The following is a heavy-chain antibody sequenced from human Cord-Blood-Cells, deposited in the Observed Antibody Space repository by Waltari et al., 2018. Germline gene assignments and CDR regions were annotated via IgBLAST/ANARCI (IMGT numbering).Heavy chain of an antibody. CDR3: ARHESFYDSSGYDY. J-gene: IGHJ4*02. CDR1: GGSVSSGSYY. D-gene: IGHD3-22*01. V-gene: IGHV4-61*01. CDR2: IYYSGST. Sequence: QVQLQESGPGLVKPSETLSLTCTVSGGSVSSGSYYWSWTRPPPGKGLEWIGYIYYSGSTNYNPSLKSRVTISVDTSKNQFSLKLSSVTAADTAVYYCARHESFYDSSGYDYWGQGTLVTVSS.